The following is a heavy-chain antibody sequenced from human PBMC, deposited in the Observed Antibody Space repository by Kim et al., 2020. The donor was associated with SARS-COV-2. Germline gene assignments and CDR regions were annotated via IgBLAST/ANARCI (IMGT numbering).Heavy chain of an antibody. D-gene: IGHD3-22*01. J-gene: IGHJ3*02. Sequence: SETLSLTCAVYGGSFSGYYWSWILQPPGKGLEWIGEINHSGSTNYNPSLKSRVTISVDTSKNQFSLKLSSVTAADTAVYYCARGHTRPDSYYYDSSGYYYPGAFDIWGQGTMVTVSS. CDR2: INHSGST. CDR1: GGSFSGYY. CDR3: ARGHTRPDSYYYDSSGYYYPGAFDI. V-gene: IGHV4-34*01.